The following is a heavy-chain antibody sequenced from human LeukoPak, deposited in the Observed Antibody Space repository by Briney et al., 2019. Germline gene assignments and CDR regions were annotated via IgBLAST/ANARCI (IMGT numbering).Heavy chain of an antibody. J-gene: IGHJ4*02. Sequence: ASVKVSCKASGYTFTNYGITCVRQAPGQGLEWMGWISAYNGNTNYAQKLQGRVTMTTDTHTSTAYMELRSLRSDDTAVYYCARGPQYSPDYWGQGTLVTVSS. D-gene: IGHD5-18*01. CDR2: ISAYNGNT. V-gene: IGHV1-18*01. CDR1: GYTFTNYG. CDR3: ARGPQYSPDY.